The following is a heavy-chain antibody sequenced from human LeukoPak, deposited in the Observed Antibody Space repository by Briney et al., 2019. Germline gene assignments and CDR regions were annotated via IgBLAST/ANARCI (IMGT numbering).Heavy chain of an antibody. CDR2: INPNSGGT. J-gene: IGHJ4*02. CDR3: ARDWIVGATNGDY. V-gene: IGHV1-2*02. Sequence: ASVKVSCKASGYTFTGYYMHWVRQAPGRGLEWMGWINPNSGGTNYAQKFQGRVTMTRDTSISTAYMELSRLRSDDTAVYYCARDWIVGATNGDYWGQGTLVTVSS. CDR1: GYTFTGYY. D-gene: IGHD1-26*01.